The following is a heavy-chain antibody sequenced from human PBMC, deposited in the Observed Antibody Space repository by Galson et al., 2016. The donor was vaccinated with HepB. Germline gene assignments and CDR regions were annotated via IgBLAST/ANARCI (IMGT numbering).Heavy chain of an antibody. V-gene: IGHV4-30-2*01. CDR2: IDHSGST. Sequence: SPTSAACGSSISSGVYSWRWTRQQPLKGLAWIGYIDHSGSTYYNPSPKSRVTISVDRSKNQFPLKLRSVTAADTAVYYCARVRSRGHYFDHWGQGTLVTVSS. CDR3: ARVRSRGHYFDH. CDR1: GSSISSGVYS. D-gene: IGHD6-25*01. J-gene: IGHJ4*02.